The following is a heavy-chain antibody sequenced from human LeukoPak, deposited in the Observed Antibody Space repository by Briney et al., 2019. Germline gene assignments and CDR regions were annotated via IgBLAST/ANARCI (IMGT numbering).Heavy chain of an antibody. D-gene: IGHD3-22*01. CDR2: INPSGGST. CDR3: ARYSYPTRGIVVVPALDY. J-gene: IGHJ4*02. CDR1: GYTFTSYY. Sequence: GASVKVSCKASGYTFTSYYMHWVRQAPGQGLEWMGIINPSGGSTSYAQKFLGRVTMTRDTSTSTVYMELSSLRSEDTAVYYCARYSYPTRGIVVVPALDYWGQGTLVTVSS. V-gene: IGHV1-46*01.